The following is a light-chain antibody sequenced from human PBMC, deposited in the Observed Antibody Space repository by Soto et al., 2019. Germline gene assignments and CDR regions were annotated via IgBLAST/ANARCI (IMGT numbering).Light chain of an antibody. CDR2: AAS. V-gene: IGKV1-39*01. Sequence: DIQMTQSPSSPSAPVGDRVTITCRASQSITGYLNWYQKKPGKVPKLLIYAASTLQSGVPSRFSGSGSGTDFNLTLSSLQAEDSATYYCQQRFIATWTFGQGTKVDI. CDR1: QSITGY. CDR3: QQRFIATWT. J-gene: IGKJ1*01.